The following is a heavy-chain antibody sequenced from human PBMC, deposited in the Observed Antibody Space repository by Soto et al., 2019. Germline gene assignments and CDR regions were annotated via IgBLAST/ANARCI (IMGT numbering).Heavy chain of an antibody. V-gene: IGHV1-46*01. D-gene: IGHD3-22*01. CDR3: ARDLSAITMIVVVIPDNYYGMDV. CDR1: GYTFTSYY. CDR2: INPSGGST. J-gene: IGHJ6*02. Sequence: ASVKVSCKASGYTFTSYYMHWVRQAPGQGLEWMGIINPSGGSTSYAQKFQGRVTMTRDTSTSTVYMELSSLRSEDTAVYYCARDLSAITMIVVVIPDNYYGMDVWGQGTTGTVS.